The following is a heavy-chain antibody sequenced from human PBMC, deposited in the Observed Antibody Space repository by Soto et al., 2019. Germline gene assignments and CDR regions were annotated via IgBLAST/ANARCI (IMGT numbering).Heavy chain of an antibody. CDR2: IIPIFGTA. D-gene: IGHD1-26*01. CDR1: GGTFSSYA. Sequence: SVKVSCNASGGTFSSYAISWVRQAPGQGLEWMGGIIPIFGTANYAQKFQGRVTITADESTSTAYMGLSSLRSEDTAVYYCASQMTPNGNFDYWGQGTLVTVSS. J-gene: IGHJ4*02. CDR3: ASQMTPNGNFDY. V-gene: IGHV1-69*13.